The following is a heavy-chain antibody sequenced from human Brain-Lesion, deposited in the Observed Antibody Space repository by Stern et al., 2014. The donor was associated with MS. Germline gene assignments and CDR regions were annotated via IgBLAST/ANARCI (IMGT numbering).Heavy chain of an antibody. Sequence: EMQLVESGGDLVQPGGSLRLSCTASGFTFSTYWMHWVRQAPGKALVWVSRINGDGSRTSYADSVKGRFTISRDNAKNTLYVQMNSLRVEDTAVYYCARAHVDTWDWFDPWGQGTLVTVSS. D-gene: IGHD5-18*01. V-gene: IGHV3-74*02. J-gene: IGHJ5*02. CDR3: ARAHVDTWDWFDP. CDR1: GFTFSTYW. CDR2: INGDGSRT.